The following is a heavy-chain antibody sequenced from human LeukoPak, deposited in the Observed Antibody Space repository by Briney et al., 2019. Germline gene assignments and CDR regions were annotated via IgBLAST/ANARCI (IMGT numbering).Heavy chain of an antibody. D-gene: IGHD5-12*01. CDR3: AKETGYDVDLDD. CDR2: INTDGSTT. V-gene: IGHV3-74*01. CDR1: GFTFSTYW. J-gene: IGHJ4*02. Sequence: GGSLRLSCVGSGFTFSTYWMHWVRQAPGRGLVWVSGINTDGSTTSYADSVKGRFTISRDNAKNTLYLQMSSLRAEDTAVYYCAKETGYDVDLDDWGQGAPVTVSS.